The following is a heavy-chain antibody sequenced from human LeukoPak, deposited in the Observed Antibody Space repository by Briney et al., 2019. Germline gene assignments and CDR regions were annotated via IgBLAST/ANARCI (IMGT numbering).Heavy chain of an antibody. J-gene: IGHJ5*02. CDR1: GGSISSSSYY. Sequence: TSETLSLTCTVSGGSISSSSYYWGWIRQPPGKGLEWIGSIYYSGSTYYNPSLKSRVTISVDTSKNQFSLKLSSVTAADTAVYYCARESPRVDIVVVPAASNWFDPWGQGTLVTVSS. CDR3: ARESPRVDIVVVPAASNWFDP. V-gene: IGHV4-39*07. D-gene: IGHD2-2*03. CDR2: IYYSGST.